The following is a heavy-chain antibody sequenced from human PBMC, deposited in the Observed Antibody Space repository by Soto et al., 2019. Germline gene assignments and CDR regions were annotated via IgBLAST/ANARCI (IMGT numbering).Heavy chain of an antibody. D-gene: IGHD3-10*01. CDR2: IYYSGST. CDR1: GGSISSDY. V-gene: IGHV4-59*01. Sequence: QVQLQESGPGLVKPSETLSLTCTVSGGSISSDYWSWIRQPPGKGLEWIGYIYYSGSTNYNPSLKSRVTISVDTSKNQFSLKLSSVTGADTAVYYCARRDGSAFDIWGLGTMVTVSS. CDR3: ARRDGSAFDI. J-gene: IGHJ3*02.